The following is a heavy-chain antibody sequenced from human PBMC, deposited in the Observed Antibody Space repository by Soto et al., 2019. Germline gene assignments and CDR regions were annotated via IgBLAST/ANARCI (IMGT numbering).Heavy chain of an antibody. CDR3: ARGIRNYYGVDV. CDR2: INSDGSTT. D-gene: IGHD5-18*01. Sequence: EVQLVESGGGLVQPGGSLRLSCAASGFTFTNYWMHWVRQAPGKGLVWVSRINSDGSTTNYADSVKGRFTISRDNAENTVYPQMNSLRDEDTAVYYCARGIRNYYGVDVWGQGTTVTVSS. J-gene: IGHJ6*02. CDR1: GFTFTNYW. V-gene: IGHV3-74*01.